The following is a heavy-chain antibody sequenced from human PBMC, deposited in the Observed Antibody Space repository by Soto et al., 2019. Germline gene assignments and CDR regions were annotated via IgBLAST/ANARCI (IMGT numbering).Heavy chain of an antibody. D-gene: IGHD4-17*01. J-gene: IGHJ3*02. V-gene: IGHV1-18*01. Sequence: ASVKVSCKASGYTFTSYGISWVRQAPGQGLEWMGWISAYNGNTNYAQKLQGRVTMTTDTSTSTAYMEMRSLRSDDTAVYYCARPDDYGGNDAFDIWGQGTMVTVSS. CDR3: ARPDDYGGNDAFDI. CDR1: GYTFTSYG. CDR2: ISAYNGNT.